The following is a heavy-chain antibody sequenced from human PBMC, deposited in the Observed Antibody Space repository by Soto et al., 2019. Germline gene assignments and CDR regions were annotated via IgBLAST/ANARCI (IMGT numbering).Heavy chain of an antibody. CDR1: GGTLSSYA. CDR3: AKLGYCSAGSCYGGYWFDP. D-gene: IGHD2-15*01. CDR2: IIPVFGTS. J-gene: IGHJ5*02. Sequence: QVQLVQSGDAVKKAGSSVKVSCKASGGTLSSYAVGWVRQAPGQGLEWMGEIIPVFGTSNYAQKFQGRVTLTADESTNTVYMELSSLRSEDTALYYCAKLGYCSAGSCYGGYWFDPWGKGSLVIVSS. V-gene: IGHV1-69*01.